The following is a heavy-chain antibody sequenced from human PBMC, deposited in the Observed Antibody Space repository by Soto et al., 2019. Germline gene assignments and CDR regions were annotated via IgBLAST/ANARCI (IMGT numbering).Heavy chain of an antibody. Sequence: SETLSLTCTVSGGSISSYYWSWIRQPPGKGLEWIGYIYYSGSTNYNPSLKSRVTIPVDTSKNQFSLQLNSVTPEDTAVYYCAREVRGSGWTGVIDYWGQGTLVTVSS. CDR2: IYYSGST. D-gene: IGHD6-19*01. V-gene: IGHV4-59*12. CDR1: GGSISSYY. CDR3: AREVRGSGWTGVIDY. J-gene: IGHJ4*02.